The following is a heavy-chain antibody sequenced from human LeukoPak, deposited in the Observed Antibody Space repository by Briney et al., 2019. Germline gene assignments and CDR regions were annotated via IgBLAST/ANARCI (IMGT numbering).Heavy chain of an antibody. J-gene: IGHJ5*02. D-gene: IGHD1-26*01. Sequence: TPGGSLRLSCAASGLTFTNFGMSWIRQPPGKGLEWIGEINHSGSTNYNPSLKSRVTISVDTSKNQFSLKLSSVTAADTAVYYCARRGRGSGSYLRKYNWFDPWGQGTLVTVSS. V-gene: IGHV4-34*01. CDR1: GLTFTNFG. CDR3: ARRGRGSGSYLRKYNWFDP. CDR2: INHSGST.